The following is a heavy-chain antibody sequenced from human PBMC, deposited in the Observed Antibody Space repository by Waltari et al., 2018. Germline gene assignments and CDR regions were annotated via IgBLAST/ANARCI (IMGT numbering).Heavy chain of an antibody. Sequence: QVQLQESGPGLVKPSETLSLTCTVSGGSISSYYWSWIRQPPGKGLEWRGYIYYSGSTNYNPSLKSRVTIAVDTSKNQFSLKLSSVTAADTAVYYCARDLLTYCSGGSCYSGNWFDPWGQGTLVTVSS. CDR3: ARDLLTYCSGGSCYSGNWFDP. J-gene: IGHJ5*02. D-gene: IGHD2-15*01. CDR2: IYYSGST. CDR1: GGSISSYY. V-gene: IGHV4-59*01.